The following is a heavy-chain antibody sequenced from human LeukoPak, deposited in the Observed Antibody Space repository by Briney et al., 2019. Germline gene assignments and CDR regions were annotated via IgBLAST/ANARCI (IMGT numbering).Heavy chain of an antibody. Sequence: GGSLRLSCVASGFTFSPYSMSWVRQAPGKGLEWISYISSSVSTTYYADSVKGRFTISRDNAKNSVYLQMNSLRVEDTGVYYCTTYGRDGYKGYYGGQGTQVTVSA. J-gene: IGHJ4*02. CDR1: GFTFSPYS. CDR3: TTYGRDGYKGYY. D-gene: IGHD5-24*01. V-gene: IGHV3-48*04. CDR2: ISSSVSTT.